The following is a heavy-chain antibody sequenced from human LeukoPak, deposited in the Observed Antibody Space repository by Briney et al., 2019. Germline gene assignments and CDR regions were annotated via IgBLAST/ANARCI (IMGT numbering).Heavy chain of an antibody. J-gene: IGHJ4*02. Sequence: GGSLRLSCAASGFTFDDYAMHWVRQAPGKGLEWVSGISWNSGSIGYADSVKGRFTISRDNAKNSLCLQMNSLRAEDTALYYCAKGVKYYGSGSYYNPLDYWGQGTLVTVSS. CDR1: GFTFDDYA. V-gene: IGHV3-9*01. CDR3: AKGVKYYGSGSYYNPLDY. D-gene: IGHD3-10*01. CDR2: ISWNSGSI.